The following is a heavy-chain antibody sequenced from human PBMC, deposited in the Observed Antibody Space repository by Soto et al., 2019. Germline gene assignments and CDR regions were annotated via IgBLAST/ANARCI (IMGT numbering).Heavy chain of an antibody. J-gene: IGHJ5*02. D-gene: IGHD3-22*01. CDR3: ARVRYYHDVSGYRWFDP. Sequence: EVQLVESGGGLVQPGGSLRLSCVASGFTFSNYWMTWVRQAPGKGLEWVANIKQDGSVKWYVDSVKGRFTVSRDNGENELYLQMNSLRAEDTAVYYCARVRYYHDVSGYRWFDPWGQGTLVTVSS. CDR2: IKQDGSVK. CDR1: GFTFSNYW. V-gene: IGHV3-7*05.